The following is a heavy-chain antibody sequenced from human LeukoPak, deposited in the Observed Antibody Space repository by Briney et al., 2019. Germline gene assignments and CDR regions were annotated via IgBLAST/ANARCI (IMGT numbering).Heavy chain of an antibody. CDR2: ISYDGSNK. J-gene: IGHJ5*02. D-gene: IGHD3-3*01. CDR3: ASEKTYYDFWSGYQNNWFDP. V-gene: IGHV3-30*03. Sequence: AGRSLRLSCAASGFTFSSYGMHWVRQAPGKGLEWVAVISYDGSNKYYADSVKGRFTISRDNAKNTLYLQMNSLRAEDTAVYYCASEKTYYDFWSGYQNNWFDPWGQGTLVTVSS. CDR1: GFTFSSYG.